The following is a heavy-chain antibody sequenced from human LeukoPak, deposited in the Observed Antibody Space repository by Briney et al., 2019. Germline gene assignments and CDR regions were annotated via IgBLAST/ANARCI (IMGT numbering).Heavy chain of an antibody. CDR2: IYPGDSDT. J-gene: IGHJ4*02. CDR1: GYSFTTYW. CDR3: ARYYYDSSGYHRLFDY. V-gene: IGHV5-51*01. D-gene: IGHD3-22*01. Sequence: GESLKISCKGSGYSFTTYWIGWVRQMPGKGLEWMGIIYPGDSDTRYSPSFQGQVTISADRSISTAYLQWSSLKASDTAMYYCARYYYDSSGYHRLFDYWGQGTLVTVSS.